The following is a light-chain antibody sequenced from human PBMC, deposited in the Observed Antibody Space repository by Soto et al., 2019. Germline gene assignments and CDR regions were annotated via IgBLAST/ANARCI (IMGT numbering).Light chain of an antibody. Sequence: SVLTQPPSVSGAPGQRVTISCTGSSSNIGADYDVHWYQHLPGTAPKLLIFGDYSRPSGVPDRISGSRSGTSASLAITGLQAEDEADYYCQSYDRSLSGFVFGTGTKVTVL. V-gene: IGLV1-40*01. CDR3: QSYDRSLSGFV. CDR1: SSNIGADYD. CDR2: GDY. J-gene: IGLJ1*01.